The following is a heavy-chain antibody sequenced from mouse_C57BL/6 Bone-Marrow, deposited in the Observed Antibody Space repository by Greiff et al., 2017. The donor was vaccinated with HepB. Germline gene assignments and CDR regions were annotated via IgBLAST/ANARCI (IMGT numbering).Heavy chain of an antibody. CDR2: IYPGDGDT. Sequence: VQLQESGPELVKPGASVKISCKASGYAFSSSWMNWVKPRPGKGLEWIGRIYPGDGDTNYNGKFKGKATLTADKSSSTAYMQLSSLTSEDSSVYFCARNTGSPFAYWGQGTLVTVSA. V-gene: IGHV1-82*01. D-gene: IGHD1-1*01. CDR1: GYAFSSSW. J-gene: IGHJ3*01. CDR3: ARNTGSPFAY.